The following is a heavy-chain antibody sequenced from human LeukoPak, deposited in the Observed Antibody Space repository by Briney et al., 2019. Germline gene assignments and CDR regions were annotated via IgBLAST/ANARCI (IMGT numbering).Heavy chain of an antibody. D-gene: IGHD6-19*01. J-gene: IGHJ4*02. Sequence: NTSETLSLTCTVSGGSISSSSYYWGWIRQPPGKGLEWIGSIYYSGSTYYNPSLKSRVTISVDRSKNQFSLKLSSVTAADTAVYYCAREIAVVGNLDYWGQGTLVTVSS. CDR1: GGSISSSSYY. CDR3: AREIAVVGNLDY. CDR2: IYYSGST. V-gene: IGHV4-39*07.